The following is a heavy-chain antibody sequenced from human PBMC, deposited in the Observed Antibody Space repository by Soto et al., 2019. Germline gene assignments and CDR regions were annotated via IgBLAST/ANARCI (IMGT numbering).Heavy chain of an antibody. Sequence: QVQLVQSGAEVKRPGSSVKVSCKASGGTIISHAISWVRQAPGQGLEWMGGIIPTLGSANYAQKFQDRLTIIADASTSTTYMELSSLRSDDAAVYYCASRERVDAFDVWGQGTLVTVSS. V-gene: IGHV1-69*01. CDR3: ASRERVDAFDV. J-gene: IGHJ3*01. CDR2: IIPTLGSA. D-gene: IGHD1-26*01. CDR1: GGTIISHA.